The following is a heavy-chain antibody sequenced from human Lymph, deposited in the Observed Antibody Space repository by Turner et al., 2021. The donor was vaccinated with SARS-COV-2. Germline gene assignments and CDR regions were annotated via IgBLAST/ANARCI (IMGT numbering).Heavy chain of an antibody. Sequence: QLQLRESGPSLVRPLETLSLTCTVPGGSMNSNYWSWIRQPPGKRLEWIGYIYYRGSTNYNPSLESRVTISVDTSRNQFSLNLTSVTAADTAIYYCARETVNNWVDPWGQGTLVTVSS. CDR3: ARETVNNWVDP. CDR1: GGSMNSNY. V-gene: IGHV4-59*01. J-gene: IGHJ5*02. D-gene: IGHD2-21*02. CDR2: IYYRGST.